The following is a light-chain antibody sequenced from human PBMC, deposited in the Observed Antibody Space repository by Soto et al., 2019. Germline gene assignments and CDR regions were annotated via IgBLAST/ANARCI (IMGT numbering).Light chain of an antibody. Sequence: DIQMTQSPSTLSGSVGDRVTITCRASQTISSWLAWYQQKPGKAPKLLIYKASTLKSGVPSRFSGSGSGTEFTLTISSLQPDDFATYYCQQYNHWPLTFGGGTKVEIK. CDR1: QTISSW. CDR2: KAS. CDR3: QQYNHWPLT. V-gene: IGKV1-5*03. J-gene: IGKJ4*01.